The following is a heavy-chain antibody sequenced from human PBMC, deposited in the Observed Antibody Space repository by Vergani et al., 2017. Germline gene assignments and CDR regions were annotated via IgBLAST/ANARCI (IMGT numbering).Heavy chain of an antibody. CDR2: IYSGGST. J-gene: IGHJ4*02. CDR3: ARGPRRFGELSLGY. CDR1: GFTVSSNY. Sequence: EVQLVESGGGLVQPGGSLRLSCAASGFTVSSNYMSWVRQAPGKGLEWVSVIYSGGSTYYADSGKGRFTISRDNSKNTLYLQMNSLRAEDTAVYYCARGPRRFGELSLGYWGQGTLVTVSS. D-gene: IGHD3-10*01. V-gene: IGHV3-66*02.